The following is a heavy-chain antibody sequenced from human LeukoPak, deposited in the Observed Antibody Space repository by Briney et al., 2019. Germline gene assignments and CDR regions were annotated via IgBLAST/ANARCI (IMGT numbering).Heavy chain of an antibody. V-gene: IGHV3-74*01. CDR1: GFSFSTYW. Sequence: GGSLRLSCAASGFSFSTYWMHWLRQATGKALVCVSQINPDGSSIDYAHSVKGRFTISRDNAKNTVYLQMKSLRAEDTAVYYCARGATQEYCSGGSCPYFDYWGQGTLVPVSS. J-gene: IGHJ4*02. D-gene: IGHD2-15*01. CDR2: INPDGSSI. CDR3: ARGATQEYCSGGSCPYFDY.